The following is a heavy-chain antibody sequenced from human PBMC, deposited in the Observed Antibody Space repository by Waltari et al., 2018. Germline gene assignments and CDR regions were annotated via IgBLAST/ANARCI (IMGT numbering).Heavy chain of an antibody. CDR1: GYSTSSRYY. V-gene: IGHV4-38-2*02. CDR2: IYHSGRT. Sequence: QVQLQASGPGLVKPSETLSLPCTVPGYSTSSRYYWGWNRPPPGKGLEWIGSIYHSGRTSYNPSLKSRVTISVDTSKNQFSLKLSSVTAADTAVYYCASLYYDFWSGKDDYWGQGTLVTVSS. CDR3: ASLYYDFWSGKDDY. D-gene: IGHD3-3*01. J-gene: IGHJ4*02.